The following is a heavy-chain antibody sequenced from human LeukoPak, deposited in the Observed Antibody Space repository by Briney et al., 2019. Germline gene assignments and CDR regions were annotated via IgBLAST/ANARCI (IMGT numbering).Heavy chain of an antibody. Sequence: GESLKISCKGSGYSFTSYWISWVRQMPGKGLEWMGLINAADSDTRYSPSFQGQVLISVDKSISTAYLQWGNLKATDTALYYCARLPCTGGSCSKTFDYWGQGTLVTVYS. CDR1: GYSFTSYW. CDR2: INAADSDT. V-gene: IGHV5-51*01. J-gene: IGHJ4*02. D-gene: IGHD2-15*01. CDR3: ARLPCTGGSCSKTFDY.